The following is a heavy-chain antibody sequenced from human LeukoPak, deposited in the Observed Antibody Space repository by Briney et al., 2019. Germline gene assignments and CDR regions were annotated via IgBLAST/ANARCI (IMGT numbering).Heavy chain of an antibody. CDR1: GLTVSGNY. V-gene: IGHV3-66*01. D-gene: IGHD3-22*01. CDR2: IYAGASGTT. CDR3: AGDGYESNGYVDY. Sequence: PGGSRRLSGQFPGLTVSGNYMGWVRQAPGKGLQWVPVIYAGASGTTYYAGPVKGRFTISRDNSKNTVYLQMNSLRAEDTAVYYCAGDGYESNGYVDYWGQGTLVTVSS. J-gene: IGHJ4*02.